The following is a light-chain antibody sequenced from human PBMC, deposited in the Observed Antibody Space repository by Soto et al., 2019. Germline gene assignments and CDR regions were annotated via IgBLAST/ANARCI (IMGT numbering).Light chain of an antibody. V-gene: IGKV1-8*01. Sequence: AIRMTQSPSSFSASTGDRVTITCRASQGISSYLACYQQKPGKAPKLLIYAASTLQSGVPSRFSGSGSGTDFTLTISCLQYEDFATYYCQQYYSYPLTVGGGTKVEIK. J-gene: IGKJ4*01. CDR1: QGISSY. CDR2: AAS. CDR3: QQYYSYPLT.